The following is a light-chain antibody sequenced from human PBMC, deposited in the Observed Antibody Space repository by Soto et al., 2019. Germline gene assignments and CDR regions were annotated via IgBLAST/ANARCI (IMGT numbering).Light chain of an antibody. CDR2: SAS. CDR1: QSISSY. J-gene: IGKJ5*01. Sequence: DIQMTQSPSSLSASVGDRVTITCRASQSISSYLNWYRQKPGKAPELLIYSASNLQSGVPSRFSGSGSGADFTLTISGLQSEDFATYYCQQSFSTPTFGQGTRLEIK. V-gene: IGKV1-39*01. CDR3: QQSFSTPT.